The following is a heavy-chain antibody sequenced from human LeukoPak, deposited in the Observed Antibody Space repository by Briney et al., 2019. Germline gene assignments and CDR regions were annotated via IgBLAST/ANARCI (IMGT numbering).Heavy chain of an antibody. D-gene: IGHD6-13*01. Sequence: ASETLSLTCAVYGGPFGGYYWRGIRQPPGKGLEWIGEINHSGSTNYNPSLKSRVTISVDTSKNQFSLKLSSVTAADTAVYYCARVPFKYSSSWLYYFDYWGQGTLVTVSS. V-gene: IGHV4-34*01. CDR3: ARVPFKYSSSWLYYFDY. J-gene: IGHJ4*02. CDR1: GGPFGGYY. CDR2: INHSGST.